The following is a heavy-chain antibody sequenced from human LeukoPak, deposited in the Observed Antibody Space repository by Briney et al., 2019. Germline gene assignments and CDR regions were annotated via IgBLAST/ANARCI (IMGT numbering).Heavy chain of an antibody. D-gene: IGHD2-21*02. V-gene: IGHV1-46*01. CDR3: ARAQPRSQPLLSLLFDY. Sequence: ASVKVSCKASGYTFTSYYMHWVRQAPGQGLERMGIINPSGGSTSYAQKFQGRVTMTRDTSTSTVYMELSSLRSEDTAVYYCARAQPRSQPLLSLLFDYWGQGTLVTVSS. J-gene: IGHJ4*02. CDR2: INPSGGST. CDR1: GYTFTSYY.